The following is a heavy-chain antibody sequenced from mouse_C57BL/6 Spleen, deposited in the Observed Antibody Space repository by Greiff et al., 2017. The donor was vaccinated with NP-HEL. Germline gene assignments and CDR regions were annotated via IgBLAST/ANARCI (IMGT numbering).Heavy chain of an antibody. Sequence: EVHLVESGGGLVQPGGSLSLSCAASGFTFTDYYMSWVRQPPGKALEWLGFIRNKANGYTTEYSASVKGRFTISRDNSQSILYLQMNALRAEDSATYYCARSPTGTSWFAYWGQGTLVTVSA. J-gene: IGHJ3*01. D-gene: IGHD4-1*02. CDR1: GFTFTDYY. CDR2: IRNKANGYTT. CDR3: ARSPTGTSWFAY. V-gene: IGHV7-3*01.